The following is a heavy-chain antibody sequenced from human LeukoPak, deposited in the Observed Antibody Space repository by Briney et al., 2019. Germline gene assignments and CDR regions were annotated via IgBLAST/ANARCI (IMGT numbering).Heavy chain of an antibody. Sequence: SETLSLTCTVSGDSMTNYHWTWIRQPPGKELVWIGSISYSGTTNYNPSLKSRVTMSVDTSKSQFSLKLNSVTAADTAFYYCARSGLVRGVSTWGQGTLVTVSS. D-gene: IGHD3-10*01. V-gene: IGHV4-59*01. CDR3: ARSGLVRGVST. CDR1: GDSMTNYH. J-gene: IGHJ4*02. CDR2: ISYSGTT.